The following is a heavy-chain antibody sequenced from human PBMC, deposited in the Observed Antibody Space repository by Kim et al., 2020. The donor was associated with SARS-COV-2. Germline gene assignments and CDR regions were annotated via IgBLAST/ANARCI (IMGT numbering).Heavy chain of an antibody. D-gene: IGHD6-13*01. CDR2: ISRDRSMI. V-gene: IGHV3-48*02. CDR1: GFTLSTYS. Sequence: GGSLRLSCAASGFTLSTYSLNWVRQAPGKGLQWVAFISRDRSMIHYADSVKGRFTISRDNAKNLLYLQMSSLRDEDTAVYYCARDRREQLVDYYGMDVWGQGTTVTVSS. J-gene: IGHJ6*02. CDR3: ARDRREQLVDYYGMDV.